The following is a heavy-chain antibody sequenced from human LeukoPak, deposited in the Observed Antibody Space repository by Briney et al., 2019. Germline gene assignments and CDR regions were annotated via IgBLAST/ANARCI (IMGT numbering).Heavy chain of an antibody. J-gene: IGHJ3*02. Sequence: PGGSLRLSCAASGFTFSRYALHWVRQAPGKGLEWVSSISSSSSYIYYADSVKGRFTISRDNAKNSLYLQMNSLRAEDTAMYYCARLRAYSYGHDAFDIWGQGTMVTVSS. CDR2: ISSSSSYI. V-gene: IGHV3-21*04. CDR3: ARLRAYSYGHDAFDI. CDR1: GFTFSRYA. D-gene: IGHD5-18*01.